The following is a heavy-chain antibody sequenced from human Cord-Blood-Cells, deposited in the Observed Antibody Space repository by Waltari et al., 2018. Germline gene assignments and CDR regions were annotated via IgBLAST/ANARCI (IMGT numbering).Heavy chain of an antibody. CDR2: ISYDGRKK. Sequence: QVQLVESGGGVVQPGRSLRLSCAASGFNFSSYGMHWVRQAPGKGLEWVAFISYDGRKKYYADSVKGRFTISRDNSKNTLYLQMNSLRAEDTAVYYCAKDGAYWYFDLWGRGTLVTVSS. D-gene: IGHD3-16*01. J-gene: IGHJ2*01. CDR1: GFNFSSYG. CDR3: AKDGAYWYFDL. V-gene: IGHV3-30*18.